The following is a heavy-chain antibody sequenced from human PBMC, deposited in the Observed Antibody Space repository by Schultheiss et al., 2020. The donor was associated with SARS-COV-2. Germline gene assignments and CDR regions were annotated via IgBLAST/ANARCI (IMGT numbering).Heavy chain of an antibody. V-gene: IGHV1-2*06. D-gene: IGHD3-10*01. J-gene: IGHJ5*02. CDR1: GYTFTSYA. Sequence: ASVKVSCKASGYTFTSYAISWVRQAPGQGLELMGRINPNSGGTNYAQKFQGRVTMTRDTSISTAYMELSRLRSDDTAVYYCARDFRGLGLEKFDPWGQGTLVTVSS. CDR2: INPNSGGT. CDR3: ARDFRGLGLEKFDP.